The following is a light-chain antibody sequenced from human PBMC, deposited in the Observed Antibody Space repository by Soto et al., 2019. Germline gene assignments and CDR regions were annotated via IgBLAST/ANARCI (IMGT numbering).Light chain of an antibody. J-gene: IGKJ4*01. CDR1: QSIGSY. V-gene: IGKV1-39*01. CDR2: GGS. CDR3: QQIYTIPLT. Sequence: DIQITQSPSSLSGYVGYRVTITFRSSQSIGSYLNWYQQKPGKAPNLLIHGGSILQSGVPPRFSGGGGGTDFTLTISSLQTEDFASYYCQQIYTIPLTFGGGTKVDIK.